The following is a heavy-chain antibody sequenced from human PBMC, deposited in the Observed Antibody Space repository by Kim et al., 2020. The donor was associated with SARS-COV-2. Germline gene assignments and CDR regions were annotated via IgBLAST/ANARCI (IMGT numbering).Heavy chain of an antibody. CDR3: ARRRDEGWDRYFDY. V-gene: IGHV4-61*03. D-gene: IGHD6-19*01. CDR1: GGSVISGNYY. CDR2: IYYSGST. Sequence: SETLSLTCTVSGGSVISGNYYWTWIRQPPGNALEWIGYIYYSGSTTYNPSLKSRVTMSVDTSKNHFSLNLSSVTTADTAVYYCARRRDEGWDRYFDYWGQGILVTVSS. J-gene: IGHJ4*02.